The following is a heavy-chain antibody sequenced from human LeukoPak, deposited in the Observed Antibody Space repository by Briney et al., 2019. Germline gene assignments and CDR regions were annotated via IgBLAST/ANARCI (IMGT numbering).Heavy chain of an antibody. Sequence: GRSLRLSCAASGFTFSSYAMHWVRQAPGKGLEWVAAISYDGSNKYYADSVKGRFTISRDNSKNTLYLQMNSLRAEDTAVYYCARSSLFLEWLSPFDYWGQGTLVTVSS. CDR2: ISYDGSNK. V-gene: IGHV3-30-3*01. CDR1: GFTFSSYA. J-gene: IGHJ4*02. D-gene: IGHD3-3*01. CDR3: ARSSLFLEWLSPFDY.